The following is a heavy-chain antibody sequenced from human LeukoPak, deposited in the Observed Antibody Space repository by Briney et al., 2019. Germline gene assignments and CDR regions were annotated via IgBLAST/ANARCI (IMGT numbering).Heavy chain of an antibody. J-gene: IGHJ4*02. D-gene: IGHD6-25*01. V-gene: IGHV4-34*01. CDR3: AREGISGPDS. Sequence: SETLSLTCAAYGGSFSGYYWSWIRQPPGKGLEWIGEIDRGENTYYNPSLKSRVTISVDTSKNQFSLKVTSVTAADTAVYYCAREGISGPDSWGQGTLVTVSS. CDR1: GGSFSGYY. CDR2: IDRGENT.